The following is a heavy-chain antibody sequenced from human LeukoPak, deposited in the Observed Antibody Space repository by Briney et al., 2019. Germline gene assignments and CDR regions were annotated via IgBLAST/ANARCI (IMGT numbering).Heavy chain of an antibody. J-gene: IGHJ4*02. V-gene: IGHV1-2*06. CDR3: ARDDTVTTLPFDY. CDR2: LNPNSGGT. D-gene: IGHD4-17*01. CDR1: GYTFTDFY. Sequence: ASVKVSCKASGYTFTDFYIHWVRQAPGQGLQWMGRLNPNSGGTENAQNFQGRVTMSRDTSISTAYMELIRLRAGDTAVYYCARDDTVTTLPFDYWGQGTLVTVSS.